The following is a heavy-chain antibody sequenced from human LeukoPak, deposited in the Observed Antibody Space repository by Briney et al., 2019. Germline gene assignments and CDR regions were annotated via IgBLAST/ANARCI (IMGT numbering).Heavy chain of an antibody. V-gene: IGHV3-33*01. CDR1: GFTFSSYG. Sequence: GRSLRLSCAASGFTFSSYGMPWVRQAPGKGLEWVAVIWYDGSNKYYADSVKGRFTISRDNSKNTLDLQMSSLRAEDTAVYYCARDRSYDFWSGYSTPDYWGQGTLVTVSS. D-gene: IGHD3-3*01. CDR2: IWYDGSNK. J-gene: IGHJ4*02. CDR3: ARDRSYDFWSGYSTPDY.